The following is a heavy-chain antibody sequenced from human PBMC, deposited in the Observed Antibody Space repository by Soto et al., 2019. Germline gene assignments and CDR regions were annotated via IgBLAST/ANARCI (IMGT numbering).Heavy chain of an antibody. J-gene: IGHJ6*04. V-gene: IGHV1-69*04. Sequence: ASVKVSCKASGGTFSSYTISWVRQAPGQGLEWMGRIIPILGIANYAQKFQGRVTITADKSTSTAYMELSSLRSEDTAVYYCARDSYDGVVVVPAGHVWGKGTTVTVSS. CDR3: ARDSYDGVVVVPAGHV. CDR2: IIPILGIA. D-gene: IGHD2-2*01. CDR1: GGTFSSYT.